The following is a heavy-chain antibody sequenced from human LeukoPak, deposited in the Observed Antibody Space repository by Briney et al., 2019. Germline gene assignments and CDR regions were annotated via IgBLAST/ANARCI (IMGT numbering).Heavy chain of an antibody. CDR2: INWKTGNG. V-gene: IGHV3-9*01. CDR3: TRRAARWQFDL. D-gene: IGHD5-24*01. CDR1: GFNFDDYA. J-gene: IGHJ2*01. Sequence: GGSLRLSCAVSGFNFDDYAMHWVRHAPGRGLEWVSGINWKTGNGIYADSVKGRFTIFRDNAKNSLYLQMSSLRAEDTALYYCTRRAARWQFDLWGRGTLLTVSS.